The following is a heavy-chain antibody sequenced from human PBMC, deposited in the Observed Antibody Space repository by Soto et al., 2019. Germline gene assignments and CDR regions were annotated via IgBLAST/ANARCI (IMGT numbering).Heavy chain of an antibody. CDR1: GGSFSGYY. CDR2: IKHSGST. V-gene: IGHV4-34*01. Sequence: ASETLSLTCAVYGGSFSGYYWSWIRQPPGKGLEWIGEIKHSGSTNYNPSLKSRVTISVDTSKNQFSLKLSSVTAADTAVYYCARVKGSVIAGIQLWKGNWFDPWGQGALVTVSS. D-gene: IGHD5-18*01. J-gene: IGHJ5*02. CDR3: ARVKGSVIAGIQLWKGNWFDP.